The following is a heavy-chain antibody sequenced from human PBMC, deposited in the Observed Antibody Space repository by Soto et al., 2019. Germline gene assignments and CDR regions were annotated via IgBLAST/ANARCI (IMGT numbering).Heavy chain of an antibody. D-gene: IGHD3-9*01. V-gene: IGHV3-48*02. CDR3: ARTGPYYDILTGYYSGYYYYGMDV. Sequence: EVQLVESGGGLVQPGGSLRLSCAASGFTFSSYSMNWVRQAPGKGLEWVSYISSSSSTIYYADSVKGRFTISRDNAKNSLYLQMNSLRDGDTAVYYCARTGPYYDILTGYYSGYYYYGMDVWGQGTTVTVSS. J-gene: IGHJ6*02. CDR2: ISSSSSTI. CDR1: GFTFSSYS.